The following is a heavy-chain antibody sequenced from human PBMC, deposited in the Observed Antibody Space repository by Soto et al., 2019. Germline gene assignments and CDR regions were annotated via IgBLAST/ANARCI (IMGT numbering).Heavy chain of an antibody. V-gene: IGHV3-30-3*01. Sequence: QVQLVESGGGVVQPGRALRLSCAASGFTFSSYAMHWVRQAPGKGLEWVAGIAYDGSNKDYADSVKGRFTSSRDNSKNTLYLQMNCLRAEDTAGYYCARDQSMSLSAAFEIWGQGTMVTVSS. CDR3: ARDQSMSLSAAFEI. CDR2: IAYDGSNK. CDR1: GFTFSSYA. J-gene: IGHJ3*02.